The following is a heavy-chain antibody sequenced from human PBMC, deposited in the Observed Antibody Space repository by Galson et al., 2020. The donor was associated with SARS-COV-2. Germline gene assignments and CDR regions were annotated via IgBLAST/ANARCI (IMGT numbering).Heavy chain of an antibody. CDR3: ARDAATYYDFWSGYYQEDRSYPYYYYGMDV. CDR1: GFTFSSYW. J-gene: IGHJ6*02. D-gene: IGHD3-3*01. V-gene: IGHV3-7*03. Sequence: GGSLRLSCAASGFTFSSYWMSWVRQAPGKGLEWVANIKQDGSEKYYVDSVKGRFTISRDNAKNSLYLQMNSLRAEDTAVYYCARDAATYYDFWSGYYQEDRSYPYYYYGMDVWGQGTTVTVSS. CDR2: IKQDGSEK.